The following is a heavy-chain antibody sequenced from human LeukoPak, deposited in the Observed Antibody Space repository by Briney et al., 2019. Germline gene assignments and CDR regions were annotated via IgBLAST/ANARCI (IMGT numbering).Heavy chain of an antibody. J-gene: IGHJ6*03. Sequence: SETLSLTCTVSGGSISSYYWSWLRQPAGKGLEWIGRIYTSGSTNYYPSLKSRVTMSVDTSKSQFSLKLSSVTAADTAVYYCARDLYYYGSGSYYNSPSYYYYMDVWGKGTTVTVSS. CDR1: GGSISSYY. D-gene: IGHD3-10*01. CDR2: IYTSGST. CDR3: ARDLYYYGSGSYYNSPSYYYYMDV. V-gene: IGHV4-4*07.